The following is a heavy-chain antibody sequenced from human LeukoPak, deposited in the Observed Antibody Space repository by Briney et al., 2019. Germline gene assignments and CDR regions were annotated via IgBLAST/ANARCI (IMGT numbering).Heavy chain of an antibody. D-gene: IGHD3-10*01. CDR1: GDSISSDYY. CDR2: IYRSGNT. J-gene: IGHJ3*02. CDR3: ATESPRRGSDAFDI. Sequence: SETLSLTCAVSGDSISSDYYWGWIRQPPGEGLEWIGSIYRSGNTFYNPSLKSRVTISVDTSKNQFSLKLSPVTAADTAVYYCATESPRRGSDAFDIWGQGTMVTVSS. V-gene: IGHV4-38-2*02.